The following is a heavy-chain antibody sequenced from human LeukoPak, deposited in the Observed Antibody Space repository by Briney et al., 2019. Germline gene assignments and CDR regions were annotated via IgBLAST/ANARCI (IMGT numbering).Heavy chain of an antibody. V-gene: IGHV3-7*01. CDR2: MKQDGREK. CDR1: GFTFTNYW. CDR3: ARDSRGYSYGPNTDY. J-gene: IGHJ4*02. D-gene: IGHD5-18*01. Sequence: GGSLRLSCVASGFTFTNYWMSWVRQAPGKGLEWVAHMKQDGREKYYVDSVKGRFTISRDYAKNSLYLQMNGLIAEDTAIYYCARDSRGYSYGPNTDYWGRGTLVTVSS.